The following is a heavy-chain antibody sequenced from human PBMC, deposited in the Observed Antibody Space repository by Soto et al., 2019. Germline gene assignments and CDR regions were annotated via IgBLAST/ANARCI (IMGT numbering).Heavy chain of an antibody. Sequence: EVQLVESGGGLVKTGGSLGLSCAASGFTFIDAWMTWVRQAPGTGLEWVGRIKSKSDGGTADYAAPVKVRFTISRYDSKQTLHLQKKGRKTGDTAVYYCTTVFGCNSKTCSARSDPWGQGKQVKVSS. V-gene: IGHV3-15*01. CDR1: GFTFIDAW. CDR3: TTVFGCNSKTCSARSDP. D-gene: IGHD4-4*01. J-gene: IGHJ5*02. CDR2: IKSKSDGGTA.